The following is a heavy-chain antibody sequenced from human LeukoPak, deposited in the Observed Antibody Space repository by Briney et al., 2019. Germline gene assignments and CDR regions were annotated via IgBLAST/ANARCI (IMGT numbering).Heavy chain of an antibody. V-gene: IGHV4-4*07. Sequence: SETLSLTCTVSGCSFNSYYWSWLRQPAGKGLEWIGRIHTSGSTDYSPSLQSRVTISVDMSKKQFSLNLSSLPAAVTAVYYCARDIVYLIDEDYGWGQGTLVTVSS. CDR3: ARDIVYLIDEDYG. J-gene: IGHJ4*02. CDR2: IHTSGST. CDR1: GCSFNSYY. D-gene: IGHD4-17*01.